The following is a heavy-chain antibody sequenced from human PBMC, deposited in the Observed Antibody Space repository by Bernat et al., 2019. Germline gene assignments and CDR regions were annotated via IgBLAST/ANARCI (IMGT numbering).Heavy chain of an antibody. Sequence: QVQLVQSGAEVKKPGASVKVSCKASGYTFTSYAMHWVRQAPGQRLEWMGWINAGNGNTKYSPKFQGRVTITRDTSASTAYMELSSLRSEDTAVYCCARGDWDYYGSSGPDYWGQGTLVTVSS. CDR1: GYTFTSYA. J-gene: IGHJ4*02. CDR3: ARGDWDYYGSSGPDY. D-gene: IGHD3-22*01. V-gene: IGHV1-3*01. CDR2: INAGNGNT.